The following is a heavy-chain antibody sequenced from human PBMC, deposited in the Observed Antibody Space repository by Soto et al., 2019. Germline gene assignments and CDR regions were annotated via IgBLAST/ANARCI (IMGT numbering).Heavy chain of an antibody. CDR1: GYTFTSYG. J-gene: IGHJ6*02. V-gene: IGHV1-18*01. CDR2: ISAYNGNT. CDR3: ARARVVRYYYYGMDV. Sequence: ASVKVSCKASGYTFTSYGISWVRQAPGQGLEWMGWISAYNGNTNYAQKLQGRVTMTTDTSTSTAYMELRSLRSDDTAVYYCARARVVRYYYYGMDVWGQGTTVAVAS. D-gene: IGHD2-2*01.